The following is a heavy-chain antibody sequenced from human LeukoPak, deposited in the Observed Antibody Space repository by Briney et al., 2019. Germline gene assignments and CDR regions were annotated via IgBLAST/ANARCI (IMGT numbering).Heavy chain of an antibody. CDR1: GGSISSRDYY. CDR3: ARDLWEVVAATSYGMDV. Sequence: SETLSLTCTVSGGSISSRDYYWSWIRQPPGKGLEWIGYIYYSGSTYYNPSLKSRVTISVDTSKNQFSLKLSSVTAADTAVYYCARDLWEVVAATSYGMDVWGQGTTVTVSS. CDR2: IYYSGST. D-gene: IGHD2-15*01. V-gene: IGHV4-30-4*01. J-gene: IGHJ6*02.